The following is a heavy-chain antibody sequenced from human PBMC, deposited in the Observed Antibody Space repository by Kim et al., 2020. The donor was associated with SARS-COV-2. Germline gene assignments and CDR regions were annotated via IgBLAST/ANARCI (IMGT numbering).Heavy chain of an antibody. J-gene: IGHJ6*03. D-gene: IGHD1-20*01. V-gene: IGHV1-2*06. CDR1: GYTFTGYY. Sequence: ASVKVSCKASGYTFTGYYMHWVRQAPGQGLEWMGRINPNSGGTNYAQKFQGRVTMTRDTSISTAYMELSRLRSDDTAVYYCARVRITGTDIYYYYYMDVWGKGTTVTVSS. CDR2: INPNSGGT. CDR3: ARVRITGTDIYYYYYMDV.